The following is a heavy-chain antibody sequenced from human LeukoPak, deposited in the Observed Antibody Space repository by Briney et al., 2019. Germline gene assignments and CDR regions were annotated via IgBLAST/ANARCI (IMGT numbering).Heavy chain of an antibody. V-gene: IGHV4-31*03. Sequence: PSETLSLTCTVSGGSISSGGYYWSWIRQHPGKGLEWIGYIYYSGSTYYNPSLKSRVTISVDTSKNQFSLKLSSVTAADTAVYYCARANGGKGPWLVHRANYYYYMDVWGKGTTVTVSS. J-gene: IGHJ6*03. CDR2: IYYSGST. D-gene: IGHD6-19*01. CDR1: GGSISSGGYY. CDR3: ARANGGKGPWLVHRANYYYYMDV.